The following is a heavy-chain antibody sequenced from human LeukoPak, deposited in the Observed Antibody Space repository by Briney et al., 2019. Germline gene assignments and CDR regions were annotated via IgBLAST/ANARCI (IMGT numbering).Heavy chain of an antibody. V-gene: IGHV3-48*01. D-gene: IGHD1-26*01. CDR1: AFTFSSYS. CDR2: ISDSSSTI. CDR3: ARDRVGATDYFDY. J-gene: IGHJ4*02. Sequence: PGGSLRLSCAASAFTFSSYSMNWVRQAPGKGLEWVSYISDSSSTIYYADSVKGRFTISRDNSKNTLYLQMNSLRAEDTAVYYCARDRVGATDYFDYWGQGTLVTVSS.